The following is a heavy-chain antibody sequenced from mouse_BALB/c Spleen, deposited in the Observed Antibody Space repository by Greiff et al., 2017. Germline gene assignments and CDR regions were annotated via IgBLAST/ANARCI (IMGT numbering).Heavy chain of an antibody. CDR1: GYTFTSYW. Sequence: QVQLKQPGAELVRPGASVKLSCKASGYTFTSYWINWVKQRPGQGLEWIGNIYPSDSYTNYNQKFKDKATLTVDKSSSTAYMQLSSPTSEDSAVYYCTRKRYDVRHYFDYWGQGTTLTVSS. V-gene: IGHV1-69*02. D-gene: IGHD2-14*01. CDR3: TRKRYDVRHYFDY. CDR2: IYPSDSYT. J-gene: IGHJ2*01.